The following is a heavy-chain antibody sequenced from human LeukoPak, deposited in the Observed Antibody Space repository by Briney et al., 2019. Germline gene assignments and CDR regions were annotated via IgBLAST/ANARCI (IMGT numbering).Heavy chain of an antibody. CDR1: GGSISSYY. V-gene: IGHV4-59*01. CDR3: ATRPGTVSTFNWFDP. J-gene: IGHJ5*02. D-gene: IGHD4-4*01. CDR2: IYYSGST. Sequence: SETLSLTCTVSGGSISSYYWSWIRQPSGKGLEWIGYIYYSGSTNYSPSLKSRVTISVDTSKNQFSLKLSSVTAADTAVYYCATRPGTVSTFNWFDPWGQGTLVTVSS.